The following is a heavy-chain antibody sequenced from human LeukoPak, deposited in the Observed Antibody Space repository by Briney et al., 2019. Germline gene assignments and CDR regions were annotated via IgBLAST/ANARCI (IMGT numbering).Heavy chain of an antibody. D-gene: IGHD2-15*01. CDR2: ISGSGRTT. J-gene: IGHJ3*02. V-gene: IGHV3-23*01. CDR1: GFPFSTYT. CDR3: AKDSVVAATLDI. Sequence: GGSLRLSCAASGFPFSTYTISWVRQAPGKGLEWVSTISGSGRTTYYADSVKGRFTLSRDNSKNMLYLQMNSLRAEDTAVYYCAKDSVVAATLDIWGQGTMVTVSS.